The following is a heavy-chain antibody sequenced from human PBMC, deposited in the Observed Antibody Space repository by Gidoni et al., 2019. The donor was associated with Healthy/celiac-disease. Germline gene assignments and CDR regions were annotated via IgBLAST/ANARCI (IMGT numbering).Heavy chain of an antibody. CDR3: ARVRDGYNGDAFDI. D-gene: IGHD5-12*01. CDR1: GYTFTGYY. Sequence: QVQLVQSGAEVKKPGASVKVSCKASGYTFTGYYMLWVRQAPGQGLARVGWLNPNSGGTNNAHKFQGRVTMTRDTSISTAYMELSRLRSDDTAVYYCARVRDGYNGDAFDIWGQGTMVTVSS. V-gene: IGHV1-2*07. CDR2: LNPNSGGT. J-gene: IGHJ3*02.